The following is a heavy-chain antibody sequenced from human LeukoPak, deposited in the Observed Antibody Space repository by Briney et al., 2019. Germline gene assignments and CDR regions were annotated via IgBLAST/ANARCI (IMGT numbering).Heavy chain of an antibody. J-gene: IGHJ4*02. Sequence: GGSLRLSCAASGFAFSSYSMNWVRQAPGKGLEWVSSISSSSSYIYYADSVKGRFTISRDNAKNSLYLQMNSLRAEDTAVYYCARGRNSASFDYWGQGTLVTVSS. CDR1: GFAFSSYS. V-gene: IGHV3-21*01. CDR2: ISSSSSYI. CDR3: ARGRNSASFDY.